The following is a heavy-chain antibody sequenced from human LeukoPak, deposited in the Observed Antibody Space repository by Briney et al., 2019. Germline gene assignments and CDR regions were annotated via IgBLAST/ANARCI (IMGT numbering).Heavy chain of an antibody. V-gene: IGHV1-2*02. D-gene: IGHD3-10*01. CDR2: INPYSGGT. Sequence: ASVKVSCKTSGYSFTDYYMHWVRQAPGQGLEWMGWINPYSGGTSSAQKFQGRVTMTRDTSISTVYMQVSWLTSDDTAVYYCARDRVTMVRGDVVPFDIWGQGTMVTVSS. CDR3: ARDRVTMVRGDVVPFDI. J-gene: IGHJ3*02. CDR1: GYSFTDYY.